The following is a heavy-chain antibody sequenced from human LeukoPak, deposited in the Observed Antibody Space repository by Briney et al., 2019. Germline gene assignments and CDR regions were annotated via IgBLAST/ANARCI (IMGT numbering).Heavy chain of an antibody. CDR3: ARGRQQLND. V-gene: IGHV4-59*01. D-gene: IGHD6-13*01. CDR1: GGSISSYY. Sequence: SETLSLTCTVSGGSISSYYWSWIRQPPGKGLEWIGYIYYSGSTNYNPSLKSRVTISVDTSKNQFSLKLSSVTAAGTAVYFCARGRQQLNDWGQGTLVTVSS. J-gene: IGHJ4*02. CDR2: IYYSGST.